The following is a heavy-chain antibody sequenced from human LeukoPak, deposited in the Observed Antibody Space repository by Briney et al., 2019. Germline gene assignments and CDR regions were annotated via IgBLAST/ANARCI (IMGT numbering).Heavy chain of an antibody. CDR3: ARDCDILTGDDSGWFDP. CDR2: IYTSGST. J-gene: IGHJ5*02. CDR1: GGSISSYY. D-gene: IGHD3-9*01. Sequence: SETLSLTCTVSGGSISSYYWSWIRQPAGKGLEWIGRIYTSGSTNYNPSLKSRVTMSVDTSKNQFSLKLSSVTAADTAVYYCARDCDILTGDDSGWFDPWGQGTLVTVSS. V-gene: IGHV4-4*07.